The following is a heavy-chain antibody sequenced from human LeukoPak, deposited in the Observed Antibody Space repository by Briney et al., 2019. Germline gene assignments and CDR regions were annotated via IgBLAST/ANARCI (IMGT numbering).Heavy chain of an antibody. D-gene: IGHD6-19*01. Sequence: GGSLRLSCSASGFTFSSYAMHWVRQAPGKGLEYVSAISSNGGSAYYADSVKGRFTISRDNSKNTLYLQMSSLRAEDTAVYHCVKTRYSSGWYGWFDPWGQGTLVTVSS. V-gene: IGHV3-64D*06. J-gene: IGHJ5*02. CDR1: GFTFSSYA. CDR2: ISSNGGSA. CDR3: VKTRYSSGWYGWFDP.